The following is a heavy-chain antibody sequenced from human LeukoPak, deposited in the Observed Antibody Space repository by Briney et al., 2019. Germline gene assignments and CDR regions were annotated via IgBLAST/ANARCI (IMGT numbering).Heavy chain of an antibody. V-gene: IGHV3-23*01. D-gene: IGHD7-27*01. Sequence: PGGSLRLSCAASGFTFSSYSMSWVRQAPGKGLEWVSAISGSGGSTYYADSVKGRFTISRDNSKNTLYLQMNSLRAEDTAMYYCGRDLNWGAFDIRGLGTLVTVSS. CDR3: GRDLNWGAFDI. CDR2: ISGSGGST. CDR1: GFTFSSYS. J-gene: IGHJ3*02.